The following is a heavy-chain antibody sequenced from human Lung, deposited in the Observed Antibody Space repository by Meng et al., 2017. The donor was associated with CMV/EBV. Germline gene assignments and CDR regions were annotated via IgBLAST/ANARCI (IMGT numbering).Heavy chain of an antibody. D-gene: IGHD6-13*01. J-gene: IGHJ5*02. CDR3: AREAAAALNWFDP. Sequence: EVQLVESGGXLVKPGXSLRLSCAASGFTFSSYSMNWVRQAPGKGLEWVSSISSSSSYIYYADSVKGRFTISRDNAKNSLYLQMNSLRAEDTAVYYCAREAAAALNWFDPWGQGTRVTVSS. CDR1: GFTFSSYS. V-gene: IGHV3-21*01. CDR2: ISSSSSYI.